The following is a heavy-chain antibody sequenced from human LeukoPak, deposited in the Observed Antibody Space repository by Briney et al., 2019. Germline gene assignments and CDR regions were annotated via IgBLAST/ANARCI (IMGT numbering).Heavy chain of an antibody. J-gene: IGHJ5*01. CDR2: IKGDGIET. CDR3: AKSDWFDP. Sequence: PGGSLRLSCAASGFTFSGSWMHWVRQAPGKGLVWVSRIKGDGIETNYADSVKGRFTVSRDNAKNTLFLQMNSLGVDDTAVYYCAKSDWFDPCGRGILVTVSS. CDR1: GFTFSGSW. V-gene: IGHV3-74*01.